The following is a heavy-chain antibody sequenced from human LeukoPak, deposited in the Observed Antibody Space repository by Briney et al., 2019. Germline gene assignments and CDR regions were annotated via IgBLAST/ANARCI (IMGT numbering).Heavy chain of an antibody. CDR3: ARIGGIPLGSFDI. CDR2: IYYSGSS. J-gene: IGHJ3*02. CDR1: GGSISSYY. D-gene: IGHD2-2*02. Sequence: SETLSLTCTVSGGSISSYYWSWIRQPPGKGLEWIGYIYYSGSSYYNPALKSRVTISADTSKNQFSLRLSSVTAADTAVYYCARIGGIPLGSFDIWGQGTMVTVSS. V-gene: IGHV4-59*01.